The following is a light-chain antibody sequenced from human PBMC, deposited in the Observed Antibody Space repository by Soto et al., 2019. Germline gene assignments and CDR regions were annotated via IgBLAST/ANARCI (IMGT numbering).Light chain of an antibody. Sequence: QSVLTQPPSVSGAPGQRVTISCTGSSSNIGAGYDVHWYQQLPGTAPKLLIYDNNNRPSGVPDRYSGSKSGTSASLAITGLRAEDGADYYCQSYDSSLSSGVFGGGTKLTVL. J-gene: IGLJ3*02. CDR3: QSYDSSLSSGV. CDR1: SSNIGAGYD. V-gene: IGLV1-40*01. CDR2: DNN.